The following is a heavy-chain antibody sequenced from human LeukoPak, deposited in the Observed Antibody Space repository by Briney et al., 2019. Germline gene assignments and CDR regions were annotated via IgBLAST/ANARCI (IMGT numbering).Heavy chain of an antibody. V-gene: IGHV4-39*01. CDR3: ARQSGGGCCAFDI. CDR2: IYYSGST. Sequence: SETLSLTCTVSGGSISRSSYYWGWIRQPPGKGLEWIGIIYYSGSTYYNPSLKSRVTISVDTSKNQFSLKLSSVTAADTAVYYCARQSGGGCCAFDIWGQGTMATVSS. CDR1: GGSISRSSYY. J-gene: IGHJ3*02. D-gene: IGHD3-16*01.